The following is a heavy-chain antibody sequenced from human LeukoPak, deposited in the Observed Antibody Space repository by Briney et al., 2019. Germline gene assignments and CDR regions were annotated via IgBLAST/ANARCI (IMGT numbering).Heavy chain of an antibody. D-gene: IGHD3-10*01. CDR2: INAGNGNT. CDR3: ARDSYGSGSYYPY. CDR1: GYTFTSYA. J-gene: IGHJ4*02. V-gene: IGHV1-3*01. Sequence: GASVKVSCKASGYTFTSYAMHWVRQATGQRLEWMGWINAGNGNTKYSQKFQGRVTITRDTSASPAYMELSSLRSEDTAVYYCARDSYGSGSYYPYWGQGTLVTVSS.